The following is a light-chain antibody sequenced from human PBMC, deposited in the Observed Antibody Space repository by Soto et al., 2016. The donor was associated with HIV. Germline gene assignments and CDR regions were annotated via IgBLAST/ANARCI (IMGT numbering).Light chain of an antibody. CDR1: NIGSKS. V-gene: IGLV3-21*03. CDR2: DDS. J-gene: IGLJ2*01. CDR3: QVWDGASDHVV. Sequence: SYVLTQPPSVSVTPGKTASIACGGNNIGSKSVHWYQQRPGQAPVVAVFDDSDRPSRIPERFSGSKSGNTATLTISRVEAGDEADYFCQVWDGASDHVVFGGGTRLAVL.